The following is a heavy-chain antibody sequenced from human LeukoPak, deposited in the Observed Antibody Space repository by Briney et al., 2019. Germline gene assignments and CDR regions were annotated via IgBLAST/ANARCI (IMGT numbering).Heavy chain of an antibody. CDR2: IRYDGSNK. Sequence: GGSLRLSCAASGFTFSSYGMHWVRQAPGKGLEWVAFIRYDGSNKYYADSVKGRFTISRDNSKNTLYLQMNSLRAEDTAVYYCAKDHPEYSSSFGAFDIWGQGTMVTVSS. V-gene: IGHV3-30*02. D-gene: IGHD6-6*01. CDR1: GFTFSSYG. CDR3: AKDHPEYSSSFGAFDI. J-gene: IGHJ3*02.